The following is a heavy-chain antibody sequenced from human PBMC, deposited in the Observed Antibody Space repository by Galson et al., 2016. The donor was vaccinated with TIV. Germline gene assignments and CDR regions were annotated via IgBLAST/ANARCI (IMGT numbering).Heavy chain of an antibody. J-gene: IGHJ6*02. Sequence: SLRLSCAASGFDVSRHYMSWVRQAPGKGLEWVSFIYSTGSTKYADSVKGRFTISRDSSENTVFLQMNSLRAEDTAVYYCARHLIAADYFGMDVWGQGTTVTVSS. CDR2: IYSTGST. D-gene: IGHD2-15*01. CDR3: ARHLIAADYFGMDV. V-gene: IGHV3-66*04. CDR1: GFDVSRHY.